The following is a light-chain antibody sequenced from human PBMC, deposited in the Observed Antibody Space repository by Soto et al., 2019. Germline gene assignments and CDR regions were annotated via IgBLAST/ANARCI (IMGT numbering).Light chain of an antibody. CDR3: KSYAGSNKYV. CDR1: KSDIGVYDF. CDR2: EVV. Sequence: QSALTQPPSASGSPGQSVTISCTGTKSDIGVYDFVSWYQHHPGKAPRLIIYEVVQRPSGVPDRFSGSKSGNTASLTVSGLQAADEADYFCKSYAGSNKYVFGRGTKMTVL. J-gene: IGLJ1*01. V-gene: IGLV2-8*01.